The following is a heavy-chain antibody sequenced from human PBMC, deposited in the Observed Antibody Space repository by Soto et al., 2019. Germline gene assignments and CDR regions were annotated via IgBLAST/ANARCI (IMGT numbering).Heavy chain of an antibody. CDR3: AEWGNGEHDPRGVNWFDP. Sequence: QVQLQESGPGLVKPSQTLSLTCTVSGGSISSGGYYWSWIRQHPGKGLEWMGYIYYSGSTYYNPSLKTRVTISVDTSKNQFSLKLSSVTAADTAVYYCAEWGNGEHDPRGVNWFDPWGQGTLVTVSS. J-gene: IGHJ5*02. CDR1: GGSISSGGYY. CDR2: IYYSGST. V-gene: IGHV4-31*03. D-gene: IGHD4-17*01.